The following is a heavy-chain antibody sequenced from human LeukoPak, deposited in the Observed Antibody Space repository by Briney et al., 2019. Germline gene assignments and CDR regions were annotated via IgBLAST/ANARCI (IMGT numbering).Heavy chain of an antibody. J-gene: IGHJ4*02. CDR2: TRHDGYT. Sequence: SETLSLTCAVSGGSISGSDWWSWVRQPPGKGLEWIGETRHDGYTNYNPSLKIRVTISVDKSKNQSSLNLHSVTAADTAVYYCAQSTASYRAHGYGGQGILVTVSS. D-gene: IGHD2-8*02. CDR3: AQSTASYRAHGY. CDR1: GGSISGSDW. V-gene: IGHV4-4*02.